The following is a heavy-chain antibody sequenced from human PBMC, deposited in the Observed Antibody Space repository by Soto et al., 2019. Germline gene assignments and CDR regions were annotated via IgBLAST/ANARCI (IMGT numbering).Heavy chain of an antibody. CDR3: AKGGYTFAYE. CDR1: GFGFDDYG. D-gene: IGHD5-18*01. Sequence: GGSLRLSCAASGFGFDDYGMHWVRQAPGKGLEWVSGISWNSGSRGYAESVRGRFTISRDNAKNSLYLQMTSLRADDTAVYYCAKGGYTFAYEWGQGA. J-gene: IGHJ4*02. V-gene: IGHV3-9*01. CDR2: ISWNSGSR.